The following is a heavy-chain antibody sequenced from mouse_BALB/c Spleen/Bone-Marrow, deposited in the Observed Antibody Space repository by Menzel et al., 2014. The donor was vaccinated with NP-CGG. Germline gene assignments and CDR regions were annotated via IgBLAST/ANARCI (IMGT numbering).Heavy chain of an antibody. Sequence: QVQLQQSGAELVRPGASVKISCKASGYTSTNYWLGWVKQRPGHGLEWIGDIYPGGGYTNYNEKFKGKATLTADTSSSTAYMQLSSLTYEDSSVYFCARKDYGSTYAFAYWGQGTLVTVSA. D-gene: IGHD1-1*01. CDR1: GYTSTNYW. V-gene: IGHV1-63*02. CDR2: IYPGGGYT. CDR3: ARKDYGSTYAFAY. J-gene: IGHJ3*01.